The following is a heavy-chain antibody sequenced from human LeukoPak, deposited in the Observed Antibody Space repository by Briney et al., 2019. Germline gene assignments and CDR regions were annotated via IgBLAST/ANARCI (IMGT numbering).Heavy chain of an antibody. CDR3: ARDRDYSDSSGPSDH. J-gene: IGHJ4*02. D-gene: IGHD3-22*01. V-gene: IGHV1-46*01. CDR2: VNTRGGGT. CDR1: GYTFTSYY. Sequence: ASVKVSCKASGYTFTSYYIHWVRQAPGQGLEWMALVNTRGGGTSIAQKFQGRVTMTMDTSTSTAYMELNSLRSEDTAVYYCARDRDYSDSSGPSDHWGQGTLVTVSS.